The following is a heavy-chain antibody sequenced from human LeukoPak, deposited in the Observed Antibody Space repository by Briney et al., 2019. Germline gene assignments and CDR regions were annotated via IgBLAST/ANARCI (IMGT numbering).Heavy chain of an antibody. Sequence: GGSLRLSCAASGFTFSDYWMHWVRQAPGKGLVWVSGINSDGSTTSYADSVKGRFTISRDNAKNTLHLQMNSLRAEDTAVYYCAITGGPTVTAFDLWGQGILVTVSS. CDR1: GFTFSDYW. CDR3: AITGGPTVTAFDL. J-gene: IGHJ4*02. D-gene: IGHD4-17*01. V-gene: IGHV3-74*01. CDR2: INSDGSTT.